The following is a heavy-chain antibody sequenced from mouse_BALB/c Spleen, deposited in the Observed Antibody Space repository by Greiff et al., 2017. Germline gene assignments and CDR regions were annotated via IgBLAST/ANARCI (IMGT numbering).Heavy chain of an antibody. V-gene: IGHV5-17*02. CDR3: ATGDFDY. Sequence: DVHLVESGGGLVQPGGSRKLSCAASGFTFSSFGMHWVRQAPEKGLEWVAYISSGSSTIYYADTVKGRFTISRDNPKNTLFLQMTSLRSEDTAMYYCATGDFDYWGQGTTLTVSS. CDR2: ISSGSSTI. CDR1: GFTFSSFG. J-gene: IGHJ2*01.